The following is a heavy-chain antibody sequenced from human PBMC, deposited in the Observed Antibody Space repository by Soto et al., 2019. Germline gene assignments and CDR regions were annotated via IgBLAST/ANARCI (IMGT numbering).Heavy chain of an antibody. Sequence: GGSLRLSCAASGFTFSSYSMNWVRQAPGKGLECVSYITGGSTIYYADSVKGRFTVSRDNAENSLYLQMNSLRDEDTAVYYCARGPNTAVAAQYFDYWGQGTLVTVSS. CDR3: ARGPNTAVAAQYFDY. J-gene: IGHJ4*02. V-gene: IGHV3-48*02. CDR2: ITGGSTI. CDR1: GFTFSSYS. D-gene: IGHD6-19*01.